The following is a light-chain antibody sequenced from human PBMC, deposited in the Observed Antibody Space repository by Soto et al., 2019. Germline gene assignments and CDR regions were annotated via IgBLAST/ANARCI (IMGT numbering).Light chain of an antibody. CDR1: QGISSD. J-gene: IGKJ1*01. Sequence: AIQMTQSPSSLSASVGDRVTISCRASQGISSDLAWYQQKPGMAPKFLIFAASTLQPGVPARFSGSGSGTDFTLTISSLQPEDFATYYCLQLYNYPRTFGQGTKV. V-gene: IGKV1-6*01. CDR3: LQLYNYPRT. CDR2: AAS.